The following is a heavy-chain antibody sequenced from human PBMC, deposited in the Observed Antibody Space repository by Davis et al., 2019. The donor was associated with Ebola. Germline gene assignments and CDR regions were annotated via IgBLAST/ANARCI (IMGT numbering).Heavy chain of an antibody. J-gene: IGHJ6*02. D-gene: IGHD1-1*01. CDR1: GFTFSSYA. Sequence: GGSLRLSCAASGFTFSSYAMTWVRRTPGKGLEWVSGISGSGGNTYYADSVKGRFTISRDNSNNTVYLQMNSLRAEDTALYYCAKCPTMYLYAMDVWGLGTTVTVSS. CDR3: AKCPTMYLYAMDV. V-gene: IGHV3-23*01. CDR2: ISGSGGNT.